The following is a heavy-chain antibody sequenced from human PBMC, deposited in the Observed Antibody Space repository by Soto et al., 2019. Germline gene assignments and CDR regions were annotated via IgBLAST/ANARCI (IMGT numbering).Heavy chain of an antibody. CDR3: ARGSLRRGYSGYRNPHYFDY. Sequence: QVQLQQWGAGLLKPSETLSLTCAVYGGSFSGYYWSWIRQPPGKGLEWIGEINHSGSTNYNPSLKSRVTISVDTSKNQFSLKLSSVTAADTAVYYCARGSLRRGYSGYRNPHYFDYWGQGTLVTVSS. CDR2: INHSGST. J-gene: IGHJ4*02. V-gene: IGHV4-34*01. D-gene: IGHD5-12*01. CDR1: GGSFSGYY.